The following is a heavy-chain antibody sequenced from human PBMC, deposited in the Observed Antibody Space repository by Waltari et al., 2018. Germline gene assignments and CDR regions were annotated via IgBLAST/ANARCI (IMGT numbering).Heavy chain of an antibody. J-gene: IGHJ4*02. CDR3: ATPFYNWDDPLHS. CDR2: ITVADDT. CDR1: GTTCTTFA. D-gene: IGHD1-20*01. Sequence: EVQILEPGGALVQQGGSLRSSCAASGTTCTTFAIIWVRLAPGTGLKWVSAITVADDTYYADSVKGRFTISRDTSKDTVYLQMNGLRAADTAVYYCATPFYNWDDPLHSWGPGTLVTVSS. V-gene: IGHV3-23*01.